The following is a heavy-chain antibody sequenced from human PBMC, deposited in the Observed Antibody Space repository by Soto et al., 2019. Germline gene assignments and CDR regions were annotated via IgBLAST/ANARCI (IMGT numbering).Heavy chain of an antibody. CDR3: ASTKYDSSAYYYWYLGL. D-gene: IGHD3-22*01. J-gene: IGHJ2*01. CDR1: EDTFRNYA. CDR2: IIPIFETA. V-gene: IGHV1-69*06. Sequence: QVELVQSGAEVKKPGSSVKVSCQASEDTFRNYAISWVRQATGQGLEWMGGIIPIFETANYAQKFQGRVTITADTSANTVYLELSSLSSDDAAVYCCASTKYDSSAYYYWYLGLWGRGTLVTVSS.